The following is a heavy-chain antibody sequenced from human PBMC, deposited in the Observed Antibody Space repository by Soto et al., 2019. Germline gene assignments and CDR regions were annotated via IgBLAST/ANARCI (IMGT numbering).Heavy chain of an antibody. J-gene: IGHJ2*01. CDR1: GYSFPNYW. D-gene: IGHD4-17*01. CDR3: ARLVDGDPYSYFDL. V-gene: IGHV5-10-1*01. Sequence: GASLKISCQGSGYSFPNYWINGVRQMTGKGLEWMGRIDPSDSNTNYSPSFQGHVTISADKSTYTTYLQWGSLKASDTAMYYCARLVDGDPYSYFDLWGRGTLVTVSS. CDR2: IDPSDSNT.